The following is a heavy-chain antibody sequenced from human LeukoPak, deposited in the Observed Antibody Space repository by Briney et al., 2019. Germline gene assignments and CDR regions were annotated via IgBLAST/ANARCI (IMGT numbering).Heavy chain of an antibody. J-gene: IGHJ4*02. CDR1: GFTFSSYS. Sequence: GGSLRLSCAASGFTFSSYSMNWVRQAPGKGLEWLSYISSSGSSIYHADSVKGRFTISRGNSKNTLYLQMNSLRAEDTAVYYCAKPPLRFLEWLFDYWGQGTLVTVSS. CDR3: AKPPLRFLEWLFDY. D-gene: IGHD3-3*01. CDR2: ISSSGSSI. V-gene: IGHV3-48*01.